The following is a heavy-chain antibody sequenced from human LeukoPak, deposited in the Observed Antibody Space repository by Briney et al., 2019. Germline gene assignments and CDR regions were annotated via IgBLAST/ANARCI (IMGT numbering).Heavy chain of an antibody. V-gene: IGHV4-30-2*01. CDR3: ARAHSSSWTPFDY. J-gene: IGHJ4*02. CDR1: GDSISSEGYS. Sequence: SQTLSLTCAVSGDSISSEGYSWSWIRQPPGKGLEWIGYIYHSGSTYYNPSLKSRVTISVDRSKNQFSLKLSSVTAADTAVYYCARAHSSSWTPFDYWGQGTLVTVSS. CDR2: IYHSGST. D-gene: IGHD6-13*01.